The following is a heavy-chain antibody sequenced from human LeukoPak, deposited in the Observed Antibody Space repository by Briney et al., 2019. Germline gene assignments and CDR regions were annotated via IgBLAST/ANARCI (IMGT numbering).Heavy chain of an antibody. CDR1: GFTFSSYW. D-gene: IGHD3-3*01. CDR2: IKQDGSNK. Sequence: GGSLRLSCAASGFTFSSYWMSWVRQAPGKGLEWVANIKQDGSNKYYVDSVKGRFTISRDNAENSLYLQMNSLRAEDTAVYYWSIYFDEFWSGSIRFDPWGRGTLVTVSS. V-gene: IGHV3-7*01. J-gene: IGHJ5*02. CDR3: SIYFDEFWSGSIRFDP.